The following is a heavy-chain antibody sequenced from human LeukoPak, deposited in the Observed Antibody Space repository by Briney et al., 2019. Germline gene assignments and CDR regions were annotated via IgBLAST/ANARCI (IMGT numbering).Heavy chain of an antibody. V-gene: IGHV3-9*01. CDR1: GFTFDDYA. CDR3: AKDRSPGSWYYFDY. Sequence: PGRSLRLSCAASGFTFDDYAMHWVRQAPGKGLEWVSGISWNSGSIGYADSVKGRFTISRDNAKNSLYLQMNSLRAEDTALYYCAKDRSPGSWYYFDYWGQGTLVTVSS. CDR2: ISWNSGSI. J-gene: IGHJ4*02. D-gene: IGHD6-13*01.